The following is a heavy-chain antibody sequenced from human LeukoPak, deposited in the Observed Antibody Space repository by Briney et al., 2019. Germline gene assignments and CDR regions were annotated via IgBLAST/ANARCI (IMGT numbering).Heavy chain of an antibody. CDR3: AREDGYSSSWYSDY. D-gene: IGHD6-13*01. V-gene: IGHV3-11*05. J-gene: IGHJ4*02. CDR1: GLTFSDYY. Sequence: GGSLRLSCAASGLTFSDYYMSWIRQAPGKGLEWVSDISSTSIYTNYADSVKGRFTISRDNAKNSLYLQMNSLRAEDTAVYYCAREDGYSSSWYSDYWGQGTLSPSPQ. CDR2: ISSTSIYT.